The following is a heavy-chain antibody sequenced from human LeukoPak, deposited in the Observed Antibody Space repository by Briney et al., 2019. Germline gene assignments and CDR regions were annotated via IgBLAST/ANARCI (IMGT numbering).Heavy chain of an antibody. CDR3: ARAFGDRNYDFWSGYYTGGYYFDY. CDR1: GFTFSSYS. J-gene: IGHJ4*02. CDR2: ISSSSSYI. D-gene: IGHD3-3*01. Sequence: GGSLTLSCAASGFTFSSYSMNWVRQPPGKGLEWVSSISSSSSYIYYADSVKGRFTISRDNAKNSLYLQMNSLRAEETAVYYCARAFGDRNYDFWSGYYTGGYYFDYWGQGTLVTVSS. V-gene: IGHV3-21*01.